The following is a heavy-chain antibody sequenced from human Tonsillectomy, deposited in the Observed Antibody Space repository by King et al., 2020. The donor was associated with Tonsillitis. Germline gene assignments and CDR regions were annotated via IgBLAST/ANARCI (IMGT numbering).Heavy chain of an antibody. Sequence: VQLVESGGGLVQPGGSLRLSCAASGFTFSSYWMTWVRQAPGKGLEWVANIKQDGSEKYYVDSVKGRFTISRDNAKNSLYLQMNSLRAEDTAVYFCARWGWYNYDSSGIPVDFWGQGTLVTVSS. CDR3: ARWGWYNYDSSGIPVDF. J-gene: IGHJ4*02. V-gene: IGHV3-7*03. CDR1: GFTFSSYW. D-gene: IGHD3-22*01. CDR2: IKQDGSEK.